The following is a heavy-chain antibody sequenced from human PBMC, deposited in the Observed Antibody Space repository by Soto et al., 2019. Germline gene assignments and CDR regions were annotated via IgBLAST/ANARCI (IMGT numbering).Heavy chain of an antibody. CDR1: GGSISSGDYY. CDR2: IYYSGST. Sequence: SETLSLTCTVSGGSISSGDYYWSWIRQPPGKGLEWIGYIYYSGSTYYNPSLKSRVTISVDTSKNQFSLKLSSVTAADTAVYYCAREPEVVVAATTGWFDPWGQGTLVTVS. D-gene: IGHD2-15*01. CDR3: AREPEVVVAATTGWFDP. V-gene: IGHV4-30-4*01. J-gene: IGHJ5*02.